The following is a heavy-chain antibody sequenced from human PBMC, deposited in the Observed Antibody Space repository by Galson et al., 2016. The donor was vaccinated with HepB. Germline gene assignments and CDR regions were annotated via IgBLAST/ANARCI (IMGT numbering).Heavy chain of an antibody. V-gene: IGHV1-3*01. CDR2: INSASGDT. CDR3: AKGAGGYYDY. J-gene: IGHJ4*02. D-gene: IGHD4/OR15-4a*01. Sequence: SVKVSCKASGYNFSSYAIPWLRQAPGQRLEWMGWINSASGDTTYSQRFQDSLNIARDTSATTAYMELSGLRSEDTAVYFCAKGAGGYYDYWGQGTLVTVSS. CDR1: GYNFSSYA.